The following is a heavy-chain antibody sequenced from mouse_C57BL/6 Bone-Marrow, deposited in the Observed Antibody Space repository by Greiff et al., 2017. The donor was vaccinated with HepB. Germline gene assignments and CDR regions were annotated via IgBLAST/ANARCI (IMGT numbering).Heavy chain of an antibody. J-gene: IGHJ4*01. CDR3: ARDRGHYYGSSFYAMDY. V-gene: IGHV3-5*01. CDR2: IYYSGTI. CDR1: GISITTGNYR. D-gene: IGHD1-1*01. Sequence: EVKLMESGPGLVKPSQTVFLTCTVTGISITTGNYRWSWIRQFPGNKLEWIGYIYYSGTITYNPSLTSRTTITRDTPKNQFFLEMNSLTAEDTATYYCARDRGHYYGSSFYAMDYWGQGTSVTVSS.